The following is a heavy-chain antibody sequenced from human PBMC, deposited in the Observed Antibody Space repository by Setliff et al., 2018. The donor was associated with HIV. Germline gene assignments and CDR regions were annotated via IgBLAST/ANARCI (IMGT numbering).Heavy chain of an antibody. CDR1: GYTFTSYY. CDR2: INCNAGNP. Sequence: VSCKASGYTFTSYYLHWVRQAPGQGLEWMGCINCNAGNPTYAHGFTGRFVFSVDTPVSTAYLQTFSLKAEDTAVYYCTRDHTPPPNYDFWSGQLDLRNIFYYMDVWGTGSPVTVSS. J-gene: IGHJ6*03. D-gene: IGHD3-3*01. V-gene: IGHV7-4-1*01. CDR3: TRDHTPPPNYDFWSGQLDLRNIFYYMDV.